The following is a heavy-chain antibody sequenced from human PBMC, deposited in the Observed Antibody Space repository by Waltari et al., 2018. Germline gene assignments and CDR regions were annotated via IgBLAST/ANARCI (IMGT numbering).Heavy chain of an antibody. D-gene: IGHD2-2*01. Sequence: QLVESGGGLVQPGGSLRLACAASGFSFSSYEMNWVRQAPGKGLEWISDISDSENSKFYAESVKGRFIVSRDNAKNSLHLEMNSLRVEDTATYYCVRDGLGSGRTRVDVWGQGTTVIVSS. CDR2: ISDSENSK. CDR3: VRDGLGSGRTRVDV. V-gene: IGHV3-48*03. J-gene: IGHJ6*02. CDR1: GFSFSSYE.